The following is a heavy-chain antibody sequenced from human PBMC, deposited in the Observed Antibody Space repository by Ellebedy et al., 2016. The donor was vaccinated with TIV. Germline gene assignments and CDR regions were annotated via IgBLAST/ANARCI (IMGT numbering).Heavy chain of an antibody. V-gene: IGHV3-66*02. CDR3: AKVPVGFCNRPFCFYLDD. CDR1: GFTVSYNY. D-gene: IGHD2-2*03. J-gene: IGHJ4*02. CDR2: IYSGGST. Sequence: GESLKISCAASGFTVSYNYMTWVRQAPGKGLQWVSVIYSGGSTYYADSVKGRFTISIDNSKNTLYLQMNNRRPEDTAVYYCAKVPVGFCNRPFCFYLDDWGQGTLVSVSS.